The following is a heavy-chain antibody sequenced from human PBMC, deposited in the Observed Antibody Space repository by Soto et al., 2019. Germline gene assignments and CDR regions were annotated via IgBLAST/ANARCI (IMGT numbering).Heavy chain of an antibody. Sequence: ASVKVSCKASGYTFTSYDLNWVRQATGQGLEWMGWMSPYSGNTGYAQKFQGRVTMARNTSIRTAYMELFSLRSEDTAVYYCARGLRSDVLTGSLDYWGQGTPVTVSS. CDR2: MSPYSGNT. V-gene: IGHV1-8*01. J-gene: IGHJ4*02. CDR1: GYTFTSYD. CDR3: ARGLRSDVLTGSLDY. D-gene: IGHD3-9*01.